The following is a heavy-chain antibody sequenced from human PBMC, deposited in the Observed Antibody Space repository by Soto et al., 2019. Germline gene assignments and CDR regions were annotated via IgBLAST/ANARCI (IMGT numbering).Heavy chain of an antibody. CDR2: ISAYNGNT. D-gene: IGHD5-12*01. V-gene: IGHV1-18*01. Sequence: ASVKVSCKASGYTFTSYGISWVRQAPGQGLEWMGWISAYNGNTNYAQKLQGRVTMTTDTSTSTAYMELRSLRSDDTAVYYCASFTFQWLRYDYWGQGTLVTVSS. CDR1: GYTFTSYG. J-gene: IGHJ4*02. CDR3: ASFTFQWLRYDY.